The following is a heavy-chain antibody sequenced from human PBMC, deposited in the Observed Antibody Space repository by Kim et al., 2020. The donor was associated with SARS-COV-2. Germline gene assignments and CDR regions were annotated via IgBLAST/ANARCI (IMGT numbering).Heavy chain of an antibody. D-gene: IGHD1-26*01. CDR3: ARESYGY. CDR2: DGSNK. Sequence: DGSNKYYADSVKGRFTISRDNSKNTLYLQMNSLRAEDTAVYYCARESYGYWGQGTLVTVSS. J-gene: IGHJ4*02. V-gene: IGHV3-33*01.